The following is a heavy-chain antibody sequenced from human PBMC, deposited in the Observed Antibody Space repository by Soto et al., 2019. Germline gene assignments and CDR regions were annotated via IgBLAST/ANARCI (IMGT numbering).Heavy chain of an antibody. CDR2: MNPNSGNT. D-gene: IGHD2-2*01. V-gene: IGHV1-8*01. J-gene: IGHJ3*02. CDR1: GYTFTSYN. CDR3: ARYPPGYCSSTSCYHPASFDI. Sequence: ASVKVSCKASGYTFTSYNINWVRQATGQGLEWMGWMNPNSGNTGYAQKFQGRVTMTRNTSISTAYMELSSLRSEDTAVYYCARYPPGYCSSTSCYHPASFDIWGQGTMVT.